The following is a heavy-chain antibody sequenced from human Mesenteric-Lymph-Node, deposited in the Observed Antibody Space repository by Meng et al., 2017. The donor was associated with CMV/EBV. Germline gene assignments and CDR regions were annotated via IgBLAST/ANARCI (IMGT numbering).Heavy chain of an antibody. CDR1: GGALSGYY. D-gene: IGHD4-23*01. V-gene: IGHV4-34*01. CDR3: ARHQRWLKSEWGFNY. Sequence: PVQQVGAGLLKPLETLAPTCAVYGGALSGYYWSLIPQPPGKGLEWIGEINYSGSTNYNPSLKSRVTISVDTSKNQFPLKLSSVTAADTAVYYCARHQRWLKSEWGFNYWGQGTLVTVSS. CDR2: INYSGST. J-gene: IGHJ4*02.